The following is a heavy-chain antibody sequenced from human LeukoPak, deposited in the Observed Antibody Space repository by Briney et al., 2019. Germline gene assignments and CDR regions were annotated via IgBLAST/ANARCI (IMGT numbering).Heavy chain of an antibody. V-gene: IGHV4-59*01. CDR3: ARTPPGGYYYYMDV. CDR1: GGSISSYY. Sequence: SETLSLTCTVSGGSISSYYWSWIRQPPGKGLEWIGYIYYSGSTNYNPSLKSRVTISVDTSKNQFSLKLSSVTAADTAVYYCARTPPGGYYYYMDVWGKGTTVTISS. J-gene: IGHJ6*03. D-gene: IGHD3-10*01. CDR2: IYYSGST.